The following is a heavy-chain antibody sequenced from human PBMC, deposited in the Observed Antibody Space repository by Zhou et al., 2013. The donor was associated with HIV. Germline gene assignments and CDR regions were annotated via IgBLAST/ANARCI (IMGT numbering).Heavy chain of an antibody. D-gene: IGHD6-19*01. CDR3: ARVNGSGLDY. V-gene: IGHV3-53*02. CDR1: GFTVSGNY. Sequence: EVQLVETGGGLIQPGGSLRLSCAASGFTVSGNYMSWVRQAAGKGLEWVSLIYSNGNTKYADSVKGRFTISRDTSKNTLYLQMNNLRAEDTAVYYCARVNGSGLDYWGQGTLVTVSS. CDR2: IYSNGNT. J-gene: IGHJ4*02.